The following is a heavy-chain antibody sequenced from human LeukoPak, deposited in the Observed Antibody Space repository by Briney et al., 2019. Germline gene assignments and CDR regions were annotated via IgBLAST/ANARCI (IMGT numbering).Heavy chain of an antibody. CDR3: ATGCAEGYCSSYQGYGMDV. J-gene: IGHJ6*02. D-gene: IGHD2-2*01. V-gene: IGHV1-24*01. CDR1: GYTLTELS. Sequence: ASVKVSCKVSGYTLTELSMHWVRQAPGKGLEWMGGFDPEDGETTYAQKFQGRVTMTEDTSTDTAYMELSSLRSEDTAVYYCATGCAEGYCSSYQGYGMDVWGQGTTVTVSS. CDR2: FDPEDGET.